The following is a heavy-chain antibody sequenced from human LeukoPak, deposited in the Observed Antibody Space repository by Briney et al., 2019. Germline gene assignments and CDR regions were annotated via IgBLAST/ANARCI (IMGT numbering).Heavy chain of an antibody. D-gene: IGHD6-19*01. CDR3: AKGYNSGWYIPFDM. J-gene: IGHJ3*02. Sequence: GGSLRLSCAASGFTFSNYAMTWVRQAPGKGLEWVSGISGRGSNTYYAESVKGWFTISRDNSQNTLYLQMNSLRAEDTAVYYCAKGYNSGWYIPFDMWGQGTMVTVSS. CDR1: GFTFSNYA. CDR2: ISGRGSNT. V-gene: IGHV3-23*01.